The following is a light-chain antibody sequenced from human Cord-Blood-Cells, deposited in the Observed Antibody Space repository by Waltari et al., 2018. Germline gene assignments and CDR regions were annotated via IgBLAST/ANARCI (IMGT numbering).Light chain of an antibody. CDR2: AAS. J-gene: IGKJ3*01. CDR3: QQSYSTPFT. V-gene: IGKV1-39*01. CDR1: ESISSY. Sequence: DIQMTQPPSSLYPYVGERVTITCRASESISSYLNWYQQKPGKAPKLLIYAASSLQSGVPSRFSGSGSGTDFTLTISSLQPEDFATYYCQQSYSTPFTFGPGTKVDSK.